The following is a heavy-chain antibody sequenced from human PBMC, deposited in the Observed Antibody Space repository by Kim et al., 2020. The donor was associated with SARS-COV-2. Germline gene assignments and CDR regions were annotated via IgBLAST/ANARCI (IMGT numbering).Heavy chain of an antibody. CDR3: ARAPRRPNRRSQGAARRLGEYYGMDV. J-gene: IGHJ6*02. D-gene: IGHD3-10*01. V-gene: IGHV3-33*01. CDR1: GFTFSSYG. CDR2: IWYDGSNK. Sequence: GGSLRLSCAASGFTFSSYGMLWVRQAPGKGLEWVAVIWYDGSNKYYADSVKGRFTISRDNSKNTLYLQMNSLRAEDTAVYYCARAPRRPNRRSQGAARRLGEYYGMDVWGQGTTVTVSS.